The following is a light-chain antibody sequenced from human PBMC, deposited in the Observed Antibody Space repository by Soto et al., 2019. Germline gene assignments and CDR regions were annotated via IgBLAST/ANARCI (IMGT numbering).Light chain of an antibody. CDR3: QQFNSYPTT. CDR2: DVS. V-gene: IGKV1-13*02. J-gene: IGKJ5*01. CDR1: QGIRGA. Sequence: AIQLTQSPSSLSASVGDRVTITCRASQGIRGALAWYQQRPGKPTKMLIYDVSKLERGVPSRFSGSDSGTHFTLTISSLQAEDFATYYCQQFNSYPTTFGQGTRLEIK.